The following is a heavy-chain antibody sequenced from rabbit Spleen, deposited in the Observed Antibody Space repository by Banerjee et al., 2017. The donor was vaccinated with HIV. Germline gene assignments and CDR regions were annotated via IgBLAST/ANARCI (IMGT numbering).Heavy chain of an antibody. CDR2: IDSGSGGFT. CDR3: ARDTASSFSSYGMDL. V-gene: IGHV1S45*01. D-gene: IGHD8-1*01. CDR1: GVSFSGSSY. Sequence: QEQLVESGGGLVKPGTSLTLTCIASGVSFSGSSYMCWVRQAPGKGLEWIACIDSGSGGFTYFANWAKGRFTISKTSSTTVTLQMTSLTAADTATYFCARDTASSFSSYGMDLWGPGTLVTVS. J-gene: IGHJ6*01.